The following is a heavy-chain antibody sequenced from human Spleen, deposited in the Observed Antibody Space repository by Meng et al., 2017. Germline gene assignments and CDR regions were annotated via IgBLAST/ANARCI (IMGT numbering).Heavy chain of an antibody. CDR1: GYTFTGYY. D-gene: IGHD3-16*01. V-gene: IGHV1-2*02. J-gene: IGHJ5*02. CDR3: ARDRSDYGNWFDP. Sequence: QVQLVQSGAEVKKPGASVKVSCKASGYTFTGYYMHWVRQAPGQGLEWMGWINPNTGGTRYAQKFQGRVTMTSDTSISTAYMELSRLTSDDMAVYYCARDRSDYGNWFDPWGQGTLVTVSS. CDR2: INPNTGGT.